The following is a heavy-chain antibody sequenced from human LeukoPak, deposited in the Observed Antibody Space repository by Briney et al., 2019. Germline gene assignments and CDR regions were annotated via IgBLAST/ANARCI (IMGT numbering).Heavy chain of an antibody. CDR1: GGSISSYY. Sequence: SETLSLTCTVSGGSISSYYWSWIQQPPGKGLEWIGYIYYSGSTNYNPSLKSRVTISVDTSKNQFSLKLSSVTAADTAVYYCARVWKGLRYFDWLYSAFDIWGQGTMVTVSS. CDR3: ARVWKGLRYFDWLYSAFDI. J-gene: IGHJ3*02. V-gene: IGHV4-59*01. D-gene: IGHD3-9*01. CDR2: IYYSGST.